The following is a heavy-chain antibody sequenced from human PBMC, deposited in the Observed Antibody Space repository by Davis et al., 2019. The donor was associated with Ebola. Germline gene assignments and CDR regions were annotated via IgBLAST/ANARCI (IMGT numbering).Heavy chain of an antibody. J-gene: IGHJ4*02. V-gene: IGHV3-7*03. D-gene: IGHD3-16*01. Sequence: GASLNISCAASGFTSSNYLMSWVRQAPGKGLEWVANIKQDGSEKYYVDSVKGRFTISRDNAKNSLYLQMNSLRAEDTAVYYCARKSTFFDYWGQGTRVTVSS. CDR1: GFTSSNYL. CDR3: ARKSTFFDY. CDR2: IKQDGSEK.